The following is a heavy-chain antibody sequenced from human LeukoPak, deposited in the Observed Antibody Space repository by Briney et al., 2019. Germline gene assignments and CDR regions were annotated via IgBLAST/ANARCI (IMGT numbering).Heavy chain of an antibody. D-gene: IGHD3-22*01. CDR2: ISDRGSRT. CDR3: AKRGVVIRVILVGFHKEAYYFDS. Sequence: GGSLRLSCAVSGITLSNYGMSWVRQAPGKGLEWVAGISDRGSRTNYADSVKGRFTISTDHPKNTLYLKMNSLRAEDTAVYFCAKRGVVIRVILVGFHKEAYYFDSWGQGALVTVSS. V-gene: IGHV3-23*01. CDR1: GITLSNYG. J-gene: IGHJ4*02.